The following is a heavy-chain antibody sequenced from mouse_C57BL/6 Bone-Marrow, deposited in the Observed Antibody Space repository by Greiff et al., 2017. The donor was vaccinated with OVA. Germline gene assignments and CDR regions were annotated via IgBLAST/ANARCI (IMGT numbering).Heavy chain of an antibody. J-gene: IGHJ1*03. CDR3: ARWVNYPYWYFDV. CDR1: GYTFTSYW. D-gene: IGHD2-1*01. V-gene: IGHV1-64*01. CDR2: LHTTSGST. Sequence: QVQLQQPGAELVKPGASVKLSCKASGYTFTSYWMHWVKQRPGQGLEWIGMLHTTSGSTNYNEKFKSKATLTVDKSSSTAYMQLSSLTSEDSAVYYCARWVNYPYWYFDVWGTGTTVTVSS.